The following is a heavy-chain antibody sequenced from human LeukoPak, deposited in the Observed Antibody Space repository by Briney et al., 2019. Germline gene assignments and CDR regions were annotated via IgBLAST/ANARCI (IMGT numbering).Heavy chain of an antibody. CDR1: GGSISSYY. CDR2: IYYSGST. Sequence: PSETLSLTCTVSGGSISSYYWSWIRQPPGKGLEWIGYIYYSGSTNYNPALKSRVTISVDTSKTQFSLKLSSVTAAATAVYFCASFDGYWGQGTLVTVSS. CDR3: ASFDGY. V-gene: IGHV4-59*01. D-gene: IGHD3-9*01. J-gene: IGHJ4*02.